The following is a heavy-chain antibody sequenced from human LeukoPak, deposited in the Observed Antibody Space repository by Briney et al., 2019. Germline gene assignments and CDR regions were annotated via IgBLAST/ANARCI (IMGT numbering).Heavy chain of an antibody. CDR2: MNPNGIAA. D-gene: IGHD2-2*01. J-gene: IGHJ4*02. Sequence: ASVKVSCKASGYPFSIYDVNWVRQAAGQGLEWLGWMNPNGIAAGYSQKFQDRVTLTMDTSTSTAYLELSSLRSEDTAVYYCARGRLSTLWGQGTPVTVSS. CDR3: ARGRLSTL. CDR1: GYPFSIYD. V-gene: IGHV1-8*01.